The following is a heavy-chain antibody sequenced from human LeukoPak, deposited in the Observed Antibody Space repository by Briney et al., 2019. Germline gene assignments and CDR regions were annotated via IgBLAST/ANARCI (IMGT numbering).Heavy chain of an antibody. Sequence: GESLKISCKGSGYSFNSYYIGWVRQMPGKGLEWMGSIYPGDPETRYSPSFEGQVTISLDRSITTAYLQLSSLKASDTAMYYCARGVDFWSGSPYFDFWGQGSLVTVS. CDR2: IYPGDPET. J-gene: IGHJ4*02. V-gene: IGHV5-51*01. D-gene: IGHD3-3*01. CDR3: ARGVDFWSGSPYFDF. CDR1: GYSFNSYY.